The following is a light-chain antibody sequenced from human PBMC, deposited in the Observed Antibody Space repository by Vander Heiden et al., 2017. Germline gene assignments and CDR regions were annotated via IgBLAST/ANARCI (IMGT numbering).Light chain of an antibody. Sequence: QSALTQPPSASGSPGQSVTISCTGTSSAVGGYDSVSWSQQHPGTAPILMIYEVSKRPSGVPDRFSASKSGNTASPTVSGLQAEDDAYYYCTSDASSNTWVFGGGTKLTVL. CDR1: SSAVGGYDS. CDR3: TSDASSNTWV. J-gene: IGLJ2*01. V-gene: IGLV2-8*01. CDR2: EVS.